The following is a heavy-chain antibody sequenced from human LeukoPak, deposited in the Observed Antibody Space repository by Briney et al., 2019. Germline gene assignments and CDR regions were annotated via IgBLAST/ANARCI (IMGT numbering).Heavy chain of an antibody. V-gene: IGHV1-24*01. CDR1: GYTLTELS. CDR2: FDPEDGET. Sequence: GASVKVSCKVSGYTLTELSMHWVRQAPGKGLEWMGGFDPEDGETIYAQKFQGRVTMTEDTSTDTAYMELSSLRSEDTAVYYCARDLRGSQQLAVHDYWGQGTLVTVSS. D-gene: IGHD6-13*01. CDR3: ARDLRGSQQLAVHDY. J-gene: IGHJ4*02.